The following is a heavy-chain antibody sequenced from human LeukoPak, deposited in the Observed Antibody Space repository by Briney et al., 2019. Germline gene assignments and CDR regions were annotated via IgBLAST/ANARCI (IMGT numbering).Heavy chain of an antibody. V-gene: IGHV1-69*06. CDR3: ASLPKLFLGWFDP. CDR1: GGTFSSYA. CDR2: IIPIFGTA. Sequence: SVKVSCKASGGTFSSYAISWVRQAPGQGLEWMGGIIPIFGTANYAQKFQGRVTITADKSTSTAYMELSSLRSEDTAVYYCASLPKLFLGWFDPWGQGTLVTVSS. D-gene: IGHD3-10*01. J-gene: IGHJ5*02.